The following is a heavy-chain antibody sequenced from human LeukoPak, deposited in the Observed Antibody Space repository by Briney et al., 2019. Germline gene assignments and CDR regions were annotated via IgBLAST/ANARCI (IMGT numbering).Heavy chain of an antibody. CDR1: GGTFSSYA. J-gene: IGHJ4*02. Sequence: SVKVSCKASGGTFSSYAISWVRQAPGQGLEWMGGIIPIFGTANYAQKFQGRVTITTDESTSTAYMELSCLRSEDTAVYYCARVIYYYDSSGYYYFDYWGQGTLVTVSS. V-gene: IGHV1-69*05. CDR3: ARVIYYYDSSGYYYFDY. CDR2: IIPIFGTA. D-gene: IGHD3-22*01.